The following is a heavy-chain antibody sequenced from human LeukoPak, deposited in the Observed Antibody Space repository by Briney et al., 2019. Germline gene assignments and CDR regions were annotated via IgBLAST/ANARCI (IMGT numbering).Heavy chain of an antibody. J-gene: IGHJ6*03. CDR2: INHSGST. CDR1: GGSFSGYY. CDR3: ARGYCSGGSCSHPYYYYYYMDV. Sequence: SETPSLTCAVYGGSFSGYYWSWIRQPPGKGLEWIGEINHSGSTNYNPSLKSRVTISVDTSKNQFSLKLSSVTAADTAVYYCARGYCSGGSCSHPYYYYYYMDVWGKGTTVTVSS. V-gene: IGHV4-34*01. D-gene: IGHD2-15*01.